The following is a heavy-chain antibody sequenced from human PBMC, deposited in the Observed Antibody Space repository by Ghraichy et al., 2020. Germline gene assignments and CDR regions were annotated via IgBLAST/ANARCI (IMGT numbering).Heavy chain of an antibody. CDR1: GFSFSSFW. CDR2: IKQDGSEK. J-gene: IGHJ4*02. Sequence: GGSLRLSCVASGFSFSSFWMSWVRQAPEKGLEWVASIKQDGSEKYYVDSVKGRFSISRDNAQKSLSLQMNSLRAEDKAVYYCASGSATNWHQYFQYWGQGTLVTVSS. D-gene: IGHD7-27*01. V-gene: IGHV3-7*03. CDR3: ASGSATNWHQYFQY.